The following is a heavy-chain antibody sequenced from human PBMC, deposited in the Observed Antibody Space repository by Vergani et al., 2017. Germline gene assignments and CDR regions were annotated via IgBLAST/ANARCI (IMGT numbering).Heavy chain of an antibody. D-gene: IGHD6-6*01. CDR2: IYHSGST. J-gene: IGHJ5*02. CDR3: AKGTLEPTYSSSTVWFAP. V-gene: IGHV4-30-2*05. Sequence: IWVRQAPGKGLEWIGEIYHSGSTNYNQSLASRGTLSVETSKNQFSLKLSSVTAPDTGVYYGAKGTLEPTYSSSTVWFAPWGQGTLVTLSS.